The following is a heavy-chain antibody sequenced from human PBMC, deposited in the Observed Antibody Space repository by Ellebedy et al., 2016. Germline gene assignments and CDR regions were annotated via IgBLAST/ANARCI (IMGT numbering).Heavy chain of an antibody. CDR3: ARVFKEQQLPNYYYYYYMDV. CDR1: GGTFSSYA. Sequence: SVKVSCXASGGTFSSYAISWVRQAPGQGLEWMGGIIPIFGTANYAQKFQGRVTITADESTSTAYMELSSLRSEDTAVYYCARVFKEQQLPNYYYYYYMDVWGKGTTVTVSS. CDR2: IIPIFGTA. J-gene: IGHJ6*03. D-gene: IGHD6-13*01. V-gene: IGHV1-69*13.